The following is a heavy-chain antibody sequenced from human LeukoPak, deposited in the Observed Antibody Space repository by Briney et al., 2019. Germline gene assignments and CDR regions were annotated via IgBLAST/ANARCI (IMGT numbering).Heavy chain of an antibody. Sequence: GGSLRLSCAASGFTLNTYSMNWVRQAPGKGLEWVSSISSSSSYIYYADSVKGRFTISRDNAKNSLYLQMNSLRAEDTAMYYCTRRAVAGSNDYWGQGTLVTVSS. CDR3: TRRAVAGSNDY. D-gene: IGHD6-19*01. CDR1: GFTLNTYS. J-gene: IGHJ4*02. V-gene: IGHV3-21*01. CDR2: ISSSSSYI.